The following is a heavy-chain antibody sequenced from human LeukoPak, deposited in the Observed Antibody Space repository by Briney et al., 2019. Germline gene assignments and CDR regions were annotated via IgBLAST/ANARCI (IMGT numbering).Heavy chain of an antibody. CDR2: ISGSGGST. J-gene: IGHJ3*02. D-gene: IGHD4-17*01. Sequence: PSETPSLTCAVYGGSFSGYYWSWIRQPPGKGLEWVSAISGSGGSTYYADSVKGRFTISRDNSKNTLYLQMNSLRAEDTAVYYCANCLLDYGDYGGAFDIWGQGTMVTVSS. V-gene: IGHV3-23*01. CDR1: GGSFSGYY. CDR3: ANCLLDYGDYGGAFDI.